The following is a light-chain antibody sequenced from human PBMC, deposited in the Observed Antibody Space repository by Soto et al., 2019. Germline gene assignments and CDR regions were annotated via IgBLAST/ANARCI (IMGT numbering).Light chain of an antibody. V-gene: IGKV3-11*01. Sequence: EIVLTQSPATLSLSPGERATLSCRASQILTNYLNWYQQKPGQAPRLLIYEVSNRATGIPARFSGSGSGTDFTLTISSLEPEDFATYYCQRYNSAPFTFGPGTKVDIK. CDR1: QILTNY. CDR3: QRYNSAPFT. J-gene: IGKJ3*01. CDR2: EVS.